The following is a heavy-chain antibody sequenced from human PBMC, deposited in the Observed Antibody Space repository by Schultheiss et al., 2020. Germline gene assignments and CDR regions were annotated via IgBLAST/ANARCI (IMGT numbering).Heavy chain of an antibody. Sequence: SETLSLTCTVSGGSISSGGYYWSSIRQPPGKGLEWIGYIYYSENTNYNPSLKSRVTMSLDTSTNQFSLRLSSVTAADTAVYYCARVNYYDTTGYRYYYYGVDVWGQGTTVTVSS. V-gene: IGHV4-61*08. CDR2: IYYSENT. CDR3: ARVNYYDTTGYRYYYYGVDV. J-gene: IGHJ6*02. CDR1: GGSISSGGYY. D-gene: IGHD3-22*01.